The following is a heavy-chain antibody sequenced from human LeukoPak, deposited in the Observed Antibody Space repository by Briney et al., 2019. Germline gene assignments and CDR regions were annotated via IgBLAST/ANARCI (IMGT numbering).Heavy chain of an antibody. D-gene: IGHD5-24*01. CDR2: IWYEGSNK. Sequence: GGCLRLSCAASVSTFSSYGMHWVRQAPGKGLEWGAVIWYEGSNKYYADSVKGRFTISRDNSKNPLYLQINRLRAEDTAVYYCARDPRDYYGMDVWGQGTTVTVSS. CDR1: VSTFSSYG. CDR3: ARDPRDYYGMDV. V-gene: IGHV3-33*01. J-gene: IGHJ6*02.